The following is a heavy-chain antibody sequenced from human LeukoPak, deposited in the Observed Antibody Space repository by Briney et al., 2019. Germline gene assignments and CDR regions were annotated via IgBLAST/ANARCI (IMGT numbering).Heavy chain of an antibody. J-gene: IGHJ6*03. CDR3: ARVDSGSYYYYYMDV. V-gene: IGHV3-30*02. D-gene: IGHD1-26*01. CDR1: GFTFSSYG. Sequence: GGSLRLSCAASGFTFSSYGMHWVRQAPGKGLEWVAFIRYDGSNKYYADSVKGRFTISRDNAKNSLYLQMNSLRAEDTAVYYCARVDSGSYYYYYMDVWGKGTTVTVSS. CDR2: IRYDGSNK.